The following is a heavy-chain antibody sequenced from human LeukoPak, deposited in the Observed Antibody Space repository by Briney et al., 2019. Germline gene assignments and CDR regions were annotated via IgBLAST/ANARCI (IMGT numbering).Heavy chain of an antibody. J-gene: IGHJ4*02. CDR2: ISAYNDNT. Sequence: ASVKVSCKASGYTFTSYGISWVRQAPGQGLEWMGWISAYNDNTNYAQKLQGRVTMTTDTSTSTAYMELRSLRSDDTAVYYCARQNVDTTDDYFDYWGQGTLVTVSS. V-gene: IGHV1-18*01. CDR1: GYTFTSYG. D-gene: IGHD5-18*01. CDR3: ARQNVDTTDDYFDY.